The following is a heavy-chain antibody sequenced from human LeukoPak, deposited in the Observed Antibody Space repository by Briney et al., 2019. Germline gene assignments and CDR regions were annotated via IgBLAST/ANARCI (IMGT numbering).Heavy chain of an antibody. D-gene: IGHD3-22*01. CDR3: ARDLGSGSDP. V-gene: IGHV3-21*01. Sequence: GGSLRLSCAASGSTFSSYEMNWVRQAPGKGLEWVSSISSSSSYIYYADSVKGRFTISRDNAKNSLYLQMNSLRAEDTAVYYCARDLGSGSDPWGQGTLVTVSS. CDR1: GSTFSSYE. J-gene: IGHJ5*02. CDR2: ISSSSSYI.